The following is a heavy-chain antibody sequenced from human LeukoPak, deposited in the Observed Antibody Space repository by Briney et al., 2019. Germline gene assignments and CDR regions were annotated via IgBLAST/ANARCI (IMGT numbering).Heavy chain of an antibody. Sequence: SQTLSLTCTVSGGSISSGSYYWSWIRQPAGKGLEWIGRIYTSGSTNYNPSLKSRVTISVDTSKNQFSLKLSPVTAADTAVYYCTRGASGVGDYWGQGTLVTVSS. J-gene: IGHJ4*02. D-gene: IGHD3-10*01. CDR3: TRGASGVGDY. CDR2: IYTSGST. CDR1: GGSISSGSYY. V-gene: IGHV4-61*02.